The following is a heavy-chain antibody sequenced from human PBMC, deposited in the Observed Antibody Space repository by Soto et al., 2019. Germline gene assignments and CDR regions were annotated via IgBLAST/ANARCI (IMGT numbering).Heavy chain of an antibody. CDR3: QGNTMVRGVNPTEDPYYYYYMDV. D-gene: IGHD3-10*01. V-gene: IGHV1-24*01. CDR2: FDPEDGET. J-gene: IGHJ6*03. Sequence: ASVKVSCKVSGYTLTELSMHWVRQAPGKGLEWMGGFDPEDGETIYAQKFQGRVTMTEDTSTDTAYMELSSLRSEDTAVYYCQGNTMVRGVNPTEDPYYYYYMDVWGKGTTVTVSS. CDR1: GYTLTELS.